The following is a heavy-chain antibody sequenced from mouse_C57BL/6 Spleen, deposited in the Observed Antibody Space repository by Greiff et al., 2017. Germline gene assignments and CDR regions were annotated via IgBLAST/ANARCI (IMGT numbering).Heavy chain of an antibody. D-gene: IGHD2-5*01. J-gene: IGHJ4*01. CDR2: IDPHSGGT. CDR1: GYTFTSYW. V-gene: IGHV1-72*01. Sequence: QIQLQQPGAELVKPGASVKLSCKASGYTFTSYWMHWVTQRPGRGLEWIGRIDPHSGGTKYNAKFKSTATLTVDKPSSTAYMQLSSLTSEDSAVYYCARDSKNDAMDDKGQGTSVTDSA. CDR3: ARDSKNDAMDD.